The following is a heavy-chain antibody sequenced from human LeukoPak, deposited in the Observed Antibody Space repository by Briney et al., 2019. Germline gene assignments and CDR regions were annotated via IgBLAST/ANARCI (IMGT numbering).Heavy chain of an antibody. CDR1: GFTFSSYE. J-gene: IGHJ4*02. CDR2: ISSSGSTI. Sequence: GGSLRLSCAASGFTFSSYEMNWVRQAPGKGLEWVSYISSSGSTIYYADSVKGRFTISRDNAKNSLYLQMNSLRAEDTAVYYWARGASFVFDWGQGTLVTVSS. CDR3: ARGASFVFD. D-gene: IGHD3-3*01. V-gene: IGHV3-48*03.